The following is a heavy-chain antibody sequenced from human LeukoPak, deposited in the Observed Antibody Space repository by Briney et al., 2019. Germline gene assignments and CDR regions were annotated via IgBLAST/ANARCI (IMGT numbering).Heavy chain of an antibody. J-gene: IGHJ4*02. V-gene: IGHV4-34*01. CDR2: INHSGST. Sequence: SETLSLTCAVYGGSFSGYYWSWIRQPPGKGLEWIGEINHSGSTNYSPSLKSRVTISVDTSKNQFSLKLSSVTAADTAVYYCARGLGSSITMIPFDYWGQGTLVTVSS. D-gene: IGHD3-22*01. CDR3: ARGLGSSITMIPFDY. CDR1: GGSFSGYY.